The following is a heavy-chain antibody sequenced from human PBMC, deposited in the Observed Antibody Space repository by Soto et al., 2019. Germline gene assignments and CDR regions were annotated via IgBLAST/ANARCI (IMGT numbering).Heavy chain of an antibody. Sequence: EVQVLESGGGLVQPGGSLRLSCEGSGFTVSSHAMTWIRQAPGKGPEWVSTITADGGTYYADSVKGRFAMSRDTSESTGSLDVNSVGAEATGAYYCAPHVSCSGGSCQYDPFAIRGQGTMATVSS. V-gene: IGHV3-23*01. CDR3: APHVSCSGGSCQYDPFAI. D-gene: IGHD2-15*01. J-gene: IGHJ3*02. CDR1: GFTVSSHA. CDR2: ITADGGT.